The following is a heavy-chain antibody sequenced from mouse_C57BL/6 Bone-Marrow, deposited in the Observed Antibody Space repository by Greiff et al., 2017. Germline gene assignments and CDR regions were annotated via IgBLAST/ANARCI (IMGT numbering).Heavy chain of an antibody. CDR1: GYTFTSYG. CDR3: AKIDYYGSSSFDY. V-gene: IGHV1-81*01. D-gene: IGHD1-1*01. CDR2: SYPRSGNT. Sequence: VQLQQSGAELARPGASVKLSCKASGYTFTSYGISWVKQRTGQGLEWIGESYPRSGNTYYNEKFKGKATLTADKSSSTAYMAVRSLTSEDSAVYVCAKIDYYGSSSFDYWGQGTTLTVSS. J-gene: IGHJ2*01.